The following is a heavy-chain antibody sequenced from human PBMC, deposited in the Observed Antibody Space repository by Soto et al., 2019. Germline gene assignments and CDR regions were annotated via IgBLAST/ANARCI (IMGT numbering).Heavy chain of an antibody. Sequence: QVQLVQSGAEVKKPGSSVKVSCKASGGTFSSYAISWVRQAPGQGLEWMGGIIPIFGTANYAQKFQGRVTITADESTSTAYMELSSLRSEDTAVYYCAVRGVVVVAATETVDSWFDPWGQGTLLTVSS. J-gene: IGHJ5*02. V-gene: IGHV1-69*01. CDR3: AVRGVVVVAATETVDSWFDP. D-gene: IGHD2-15*01. CDR2: IIPIFGTA. CDR1: GGTFSSYA.